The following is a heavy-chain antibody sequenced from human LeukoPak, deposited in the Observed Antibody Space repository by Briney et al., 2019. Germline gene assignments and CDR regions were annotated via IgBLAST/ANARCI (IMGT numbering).Heavy chain of an antibody. J-gene: IGHJ4*02. CDR1: GGTFSSYA. CDR3: ARGLRGVGATTQYYFDY. D-gene: IGHD1-26*01. V-gene: IGHV1-69*04. CDR2: IIPILGIA. Sequence: VASVKVSCKASGGTFSSYAISWVRQAPGQGLEWMGRIIPILGIANYAQKFQGRVTITADKSTSTAYMELSSLRSEDTAVYYCARGLRGVGATTQYYFDYWGQGTLVTVSS.